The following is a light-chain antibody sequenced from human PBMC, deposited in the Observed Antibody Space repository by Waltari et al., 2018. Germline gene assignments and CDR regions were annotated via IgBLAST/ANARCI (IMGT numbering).Light chain of an antibody. CDR2: KNN. V-gene: IGLV1-47*01. J-gene: IGLJ2*01. Sequence: QSVLTQPPSASGTPGQRVTIPCSGSSSNIGSYYVTWYQQLPRTAPKLLIYKNNQRPSGVPDRFSGSKSGTSASLAISGLRSEDEADYYCAAWDDSLSGVLFGGGTKLTVL. CDR1: SSNIGSYY. CDR3: AAWDDSLSGVL.